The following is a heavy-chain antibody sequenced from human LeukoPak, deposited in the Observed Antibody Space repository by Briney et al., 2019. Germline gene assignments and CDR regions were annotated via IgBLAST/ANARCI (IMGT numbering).Heavy chain of an antibody. CDR2: ISSSADTI. CDR3: ARFTPYMDV. V-gene: IGHV3-11*01. J-gene: IGHJ6*03. Sequence: PGGSLRLSCAASGFTFSDFYMTWIRQAPGKGLEWVSYISSSADTIYYADSVKGRFTISRDNAKNSLYLQMNSLRAEDTAVYYCARFTPYMDVWGKGTTVTISS. CDR1: GFTFSDFY.